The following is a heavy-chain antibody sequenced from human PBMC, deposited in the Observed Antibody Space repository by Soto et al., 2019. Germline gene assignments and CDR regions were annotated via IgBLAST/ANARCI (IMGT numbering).Heavy chain of an antibody. J-gene: IGHJ4*02. Sequence: EVQLLESGGDLVQPGGSLRLSCATSGCTFSGYAMSWVRQAPGKGLEWVSVISASGYSTYYADSVKGRFTISRDNSKNTLYLQMNSLRAEDTAVYYCAKDPRNYDILTAGFDYWGQGTLVTVSS. V-gene: IGHV3-23*01. CDR3: AKDPRNYDILTAGFDY. D-gene: IGHD3-9*01. CDR2: ISASGYST. CDR1: GCTFSGYA.